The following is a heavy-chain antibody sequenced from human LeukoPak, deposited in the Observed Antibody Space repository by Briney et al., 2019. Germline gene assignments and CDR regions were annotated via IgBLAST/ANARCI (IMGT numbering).Heavy chain of an antibody. J-gene: IGHJ5*02. Sequence: KSSETLSLTWPVSGGSISRYYWSWIRQPAGKGLEWIGRIYSSGSTNYNPSLKSRVTMSVDTSNNQFSLKLSSVTAADTAVYYCARDPYCSGGSCYLNRFDPWGQGTLVTVSS. CDR3: ARDPYCSGGSCYLNRFDP. V-gene: IGHV4-4*07. CDR1: GGSISRYY. D-gene: IGHD2-15*01. CDR2: IYSSGST.